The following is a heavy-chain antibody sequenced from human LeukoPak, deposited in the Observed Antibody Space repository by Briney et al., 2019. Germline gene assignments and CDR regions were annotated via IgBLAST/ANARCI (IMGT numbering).Heavy chain of an antibody. J-gene: IGHJ4*02. Sequence: SETLSLTCAVYGGSFSGYSWTWIRQPPGKGLEWIGEVNHSGFTNYNPSLKSRVTISVDTSKNQFSLKLSSVTAADTAVYYCARGAPGYWGQGTLVTVSS. CDR1: GGSFSGYS. CDR3: ARGAPGY. CDR2: VNHSGFT. V-gene: IGHV4-34*01.